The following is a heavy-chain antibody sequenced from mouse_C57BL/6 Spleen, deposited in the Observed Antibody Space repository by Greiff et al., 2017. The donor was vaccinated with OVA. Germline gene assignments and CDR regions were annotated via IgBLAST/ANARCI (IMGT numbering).Heavy chain of an antibody. D-gene: IGHD1-1*01. V-gene: IGHV5-16*01. J-gene: IGHJ1*03. CDR3: ARYYYGSGDYWYIDF. CDR1: GFTFSDYY. CDR2: INYDGSST. Sequence: EVKLMESEGGLVQPGSSMKLSCTASGFTFSDYYMAWVRQVPEKGLEWVANINYDGSSTYYPDSLKGRFIISIDNAKNSLYLQMSSRKSEDTSTYYCARYYYGSGDYWYIDFWGTGTTVTVSS.